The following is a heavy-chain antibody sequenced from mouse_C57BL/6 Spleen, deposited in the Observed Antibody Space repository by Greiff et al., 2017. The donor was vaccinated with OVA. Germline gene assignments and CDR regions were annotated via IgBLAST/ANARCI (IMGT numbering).Heavy chain of an antibody. Sequence: VQLKQSGPELVKPGASVKIPCKASGYTFTDYNMDWVKQSHGKSLEWIGDINPNNGGTIYNQKFKGKATLTVDKSSSTAYMELRSLTSEDTAVYYCARGGTVVEGDYFDYWGQGTTLTVSS. D-gene: IGHD1-1*01. V-gene: IGHV1-18*01. J-gene: IGHJ2*01. CDR1: GYTFTDYN. CDR2: INPNNGGT. CDR3: ARGGTVVEGDYFDY.